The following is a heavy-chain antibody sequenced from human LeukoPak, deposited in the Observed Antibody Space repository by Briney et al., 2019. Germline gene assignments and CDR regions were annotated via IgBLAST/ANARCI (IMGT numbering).Heavy chain of an antibody. CDR2: ISSSSSYT. CDR1: GFTFSDYY. V-gene: IGHV3-11*03. CDR3: AFDSSGYYYPDY. D-gene: IGHD3-22*01. Sequence: GGSLRLSCAASGFTFSDYYMSWIRQAPGKGLECVSYISSSSSYTNYADSVKGRFTISRDKAKNSLYLQMNSLRAEDTAMYYCAFDSSGYYYPDYWGQGTLVTVSS. J-gene: IGHJ4*02.